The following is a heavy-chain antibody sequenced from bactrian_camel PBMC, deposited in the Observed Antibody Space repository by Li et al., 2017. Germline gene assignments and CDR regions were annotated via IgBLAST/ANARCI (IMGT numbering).Heavy chain of an antibody. D-gene: IGHD3*01. J-gene: IGHJ4*01. CDR3: AAGPSCGYYRSLRASEYKY. Sequence: HVQLVESGGGSVQAGGSLRLSCAASGYTFTRGCMGWFRQAPGKEREGVYAFGSDGSTHYLDSAKGRFTISKDNAQNTLYLQMNSLKPEDTAMYYCAAGPSCGYYRSLRASEYKYWGQGTHVTVS. CDR2: FGSDGST. CDR1: GYTFTRGC. V-gene: IGHV3S6*01.